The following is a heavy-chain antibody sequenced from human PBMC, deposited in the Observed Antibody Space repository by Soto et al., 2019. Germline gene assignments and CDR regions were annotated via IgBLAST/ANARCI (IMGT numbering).Heavy chain of an antibody. J-gene: IGHJ6*02. V-gene: IGHV3-7*04. CDR2: IKQDGSEK. Sequence: EVQVVESGGGLVQPGGSLRLSCAASGFSFSSHWMSWVRQTPGKGLEWVANIKQDGSEKYYVDSVKGRFTISRDNAKKSLYLQVNSLRAEDTAVYYCARDSLGYYDSSGYYYYGMDVWGQGTTVTVS. CDR3: ARDSLGYYDSSGYYYYGMDV. D-gene: IGHD3-22*01. CDR1: GFSFSSHW.